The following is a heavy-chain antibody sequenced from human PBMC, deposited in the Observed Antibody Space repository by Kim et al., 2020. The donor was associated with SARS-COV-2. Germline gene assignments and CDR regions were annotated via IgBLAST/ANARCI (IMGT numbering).Heavy chain of an antibody. CDR3: ARDSVGRGLGVPP. D-gene: IGHD1-26*01. Sequence: ASVKVSCKASGYTFTGYYMHWVRQAPGQGLEWMGRINPNSGGTNYAQKFQGRVTMTRDTSISTAYMELSRLRSDDTAVYYCARDSVGRGLGVPPWGQGTLVTVSS. J-gene: IGHJ5*02. V-gene: IGHV1-2*06. CDR2: INPNSGGT. CDR1: GYTFTGYY.